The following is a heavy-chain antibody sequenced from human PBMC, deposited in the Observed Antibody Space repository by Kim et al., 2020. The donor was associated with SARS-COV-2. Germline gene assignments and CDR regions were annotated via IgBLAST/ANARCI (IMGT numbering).Heavy chain of an antibody. Sequence: SVKVSCKASGGTFSSYAISWVRQAPGQGLEWMGGSIPIFVTANYAQKFQGRVTITADESTSTAYMELSILRSEDTAVYYCAKVQRFTMVRRLPKYYYYVMDVWGQGTTVTVSS. J-gene: IGHJ6*02. V-gene: IGHV1-69*13. CDR3: AKVQRFTMVRRLPKYYYYVMDV. D-gene: IGHD3-10*01. CDR2: SIPIFVTA. CDR1: GGTFSSYA.